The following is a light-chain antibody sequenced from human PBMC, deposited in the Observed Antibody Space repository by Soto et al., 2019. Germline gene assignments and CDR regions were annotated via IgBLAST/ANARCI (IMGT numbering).Light chain of an antibody. V-gene: IGLV2-8*01. CDR2: EVT. J-gene: IGLJ1*01. Sequence: SVLTQPPSASGSPGQSVTISCIGTASDIGRYNYVSWYQHHPGKAPKLIIYEVTKRPSGVPDRFSGPKSGNTASLTVSGLQADDEADYYCNSYVGSNNYVFGTGTKVTVL. CDR3: NSYVGSNNYV. CDR1: ASDIGRYNY.